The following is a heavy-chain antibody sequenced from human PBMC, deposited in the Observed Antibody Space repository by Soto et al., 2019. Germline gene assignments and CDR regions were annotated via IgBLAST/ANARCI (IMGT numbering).Heavy chain of an antibody. CDR1: GGTFSSYA. CDR2: IIPIFGTA. J-gene: IGHJ5*02. CDR3: ATVIAARPSGWFDT. D-gene: IGHD6-6*01. Sequence: ASVKVSCKASGGTFSSYAISWVRQAPGQGLEWMGGIIPIFGTANYAQKFQGRVTITADESTSTAYMELSSLRSEDTAVYYCATVIAARPSGWFDTWGQGIQVTVSS. V-gene: IGHV1-69*13.